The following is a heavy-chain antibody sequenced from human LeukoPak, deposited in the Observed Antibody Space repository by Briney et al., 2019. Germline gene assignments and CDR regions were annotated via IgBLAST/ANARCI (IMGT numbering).Heavy chain of an antibody. CDR2: IYYSGST. CDR1: GGSISSYY. V-gene: IGHV4-59*01. CDR3: ARVIQVRGVIADYGMHV. D-gene: IGHD3-10*01. Sequence: SETLSLTCTVSGGSISSYYWSWIRQPPGKGLEWIGYIYYSGSTNYNPSLKSRVTISVDTSKNQSSLKLSSVTAADTAVYYCARVIQVRGVIADYGMHVWGKGTPVTVSS. J-gene: IGHJ6*04.